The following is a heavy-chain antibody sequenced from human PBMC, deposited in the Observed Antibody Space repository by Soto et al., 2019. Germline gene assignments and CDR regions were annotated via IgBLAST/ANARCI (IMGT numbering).Heavy chain of an antibody. CDR3: ARAPKVSGSSQTRPDF. V-gene: IGHV4-34*01. CDR1: SGSFSGYY. D-gene: IGHD6-6*01. J-gene: IGHJ4*02. CDR2: ISQSGNT. Sequence: PSETLSLTCSIYSGSFSGYYWSWIRQPPGKGLEWIGEISQSGNTNYSPSLKSRVSISIDTSKKQFSLNLASVSAADTAVYYCARAPKVSGSSQTRPDFWGQGTQVTVSS.